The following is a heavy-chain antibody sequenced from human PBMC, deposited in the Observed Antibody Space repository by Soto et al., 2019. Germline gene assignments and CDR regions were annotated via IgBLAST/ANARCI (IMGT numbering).Heavy chain of an antibody. CDR1: GFTFSSYA. V-gene: IGHV3-64*01. D-gene: IGHD5-12*01. J-gene: IGHJ4*02. Sequence: EVQLVESGGGLVQPGGSLRLSCAASGFTFSSYAMHWVRQAPGKGLEYVSAINSNGGSTHYANSVKGRFTISRDNSKNTLYLQMGSLRAEDMAVYYCARRDGYNFDYWGQGTLVTVSS. CDR2: INSNGGST. CDR3: ARRDGYNFDY.